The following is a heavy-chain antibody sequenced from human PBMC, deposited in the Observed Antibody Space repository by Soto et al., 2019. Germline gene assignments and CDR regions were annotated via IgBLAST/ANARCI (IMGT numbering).Heavy chain of an antibody. V-gene: IGHV1-18*01. CDR3: VRDQQWLLPVPLNFDY. D-gene: IGHD6-19*01. Sequence: GASVKVSCKASGFTFSDYGFSWVRQAPGRGLEWMGWISAFNGETNYTQKSEGRVAMTTDAATTTAYMELRSLTVDDTAVYYCVRDQQWLLPVPLNFDYWGQGTVGTVS. CDR1: GFTFSDYG. J-gene: IGHJ4*02. CDR2: ISAFNGET.